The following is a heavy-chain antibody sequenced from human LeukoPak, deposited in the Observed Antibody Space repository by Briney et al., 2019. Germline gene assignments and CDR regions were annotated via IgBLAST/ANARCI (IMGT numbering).Heavy chain of an antibody. Sequence: PSETLSLTCTVSGGSISSSSYYWGWIRQPPGKGLEWIGSIYYSGSTYYNPSLKSRVTISVDTSKNQYSLKLSSVTAADTAVYYCARGRGVNHFDYWGQGTLVTVSS. J-gene: IGHJ4*02. CDR3: ARGRGVNHFDY. CDR2: IYYSGST. CDR1: GGSISSSSYY. D-gene: IGHD3-10*01. V-gene: IGHV4-39*07.